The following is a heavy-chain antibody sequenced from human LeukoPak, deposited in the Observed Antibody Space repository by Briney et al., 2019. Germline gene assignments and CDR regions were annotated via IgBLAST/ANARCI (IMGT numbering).Heavy chain of an antibody. CDR1: GFTFSSYS. Sequence: GGSLRLSCAASGFTFSSYSMTWVRQAPGKGLEWVSYISSSSSTIYYADSVKGRFTISRDNAKNSLYLQMNSLGDEDTAVYYCARAHYDFWSGYQYYFDYWGQGTLVTVSS. CDR2: ISSSSSTI. CDR3: ARAHYDFWSGYQYYFDY. V-gene: IGHV3-48*02. J-gene: IGHJ4*02. D-gene: IGHD3-3*01.